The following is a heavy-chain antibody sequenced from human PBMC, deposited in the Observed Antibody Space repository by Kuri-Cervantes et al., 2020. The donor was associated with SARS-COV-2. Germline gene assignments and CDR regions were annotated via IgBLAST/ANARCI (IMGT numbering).Heavy chain of an antibody. CDR2: ISYDGSNK. J-gene: IGHJ4*02. D-gene: IGHD6-19*01. CDR3: AGLDEYSSGWHNDY. Sequence: GESLKISCAASGFTFSSYAMHWVRQAPGKGLEWVAVISYDGSNKYYADSVKGRFTISRDNSKNTPYLQMNSLRAEDTAVYYCAGLDEYSSGWHNDYWGQGTLVTVSS. CDR1: GFTFSSYA. V-gene: IGHV3-30-3*01.